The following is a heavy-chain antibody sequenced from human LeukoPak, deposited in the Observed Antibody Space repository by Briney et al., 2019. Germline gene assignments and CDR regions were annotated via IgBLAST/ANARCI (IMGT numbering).Heavy chain of an antibody. J-gene: IGHJ4*02. Sequence: PGGSLRLSCAASGFTFSSYSMNWVRQAPGKGLEWVSYISSSSSTIYYADSVKGRFTISRDNAKNSLYLQMNSLRAEDTAVYYCARGIQLWLGHFDYWGQGTLVTVPS. CDR3: ARGIQLWLGHFDY. D-gene: IGHD5-18*01. V-gene: IGHV3-48*01. CDR1: GFTFSSYS. CDR2: ISSSSSTI.